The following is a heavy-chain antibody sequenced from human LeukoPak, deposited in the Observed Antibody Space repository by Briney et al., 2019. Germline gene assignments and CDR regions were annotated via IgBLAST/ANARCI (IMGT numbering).Heavy chain of an antibody. Sequence: SETLSLTCTVSGGSISSSSYYWGWIRQPPGKGLEWIGSIYYSGSTYYNPSLKSRVTISVDTSKNQFSLKLSSVTAADTAVYYCARGGDYGPPPARDAFDNWGQGTMVTVSS. D-gene: IGHD4/OR15-4a*01. V-gene: IGHV4-39*07. CDR2: IYYSGST. CDR1: GGSISSSSYY. J-gene: IGHJ3*02. CDR3: ARGGDYGPPPARDAFDN.